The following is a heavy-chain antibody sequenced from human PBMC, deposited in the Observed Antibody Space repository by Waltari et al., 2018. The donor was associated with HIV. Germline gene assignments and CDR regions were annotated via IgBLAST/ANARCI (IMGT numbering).Heavy chain of an antibody. CDR3: ARGLKTYYDILTGYPLDY. V-gene: IGHV1-69*01. CDR2: IIPIFGTA. CDR1: GGTLRIYA. J-gene: IGHJ4*02. Sequence: QVQLVQSGAELRKPGSSVKVSCKASGGTLRIYAISWERLAPGQGLEWMGGIIPIFGTANYAQKFQGRVTITADESTSTAYMELSSLRSEDTAVYYCARGLKTYYDILTGYPLDYWGQGTLVTVSS. D-gene: IGHD3-9*01.